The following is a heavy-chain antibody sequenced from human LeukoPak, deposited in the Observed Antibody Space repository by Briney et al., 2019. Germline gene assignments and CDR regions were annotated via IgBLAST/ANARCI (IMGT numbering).Heavy chain of an antibody. CDR1: GGSISSYY. Sequence: SETLSLTCTVSGGSISSYYWNWIRQPAGKGLEWIGRIHTSGSTNYNPSLKSRVTMSVDTSKNQFSLKLSSVTAADTAVYYCARVICSGGSCRFDYWGQGTLVTVSS. V-gene: IGHV4-4*07. D-gene: IGHD2-15*01. J-gene: IGHJ4*02. CDR2: IHTSGST. CDR3: ARVICSGGSCRFDY.